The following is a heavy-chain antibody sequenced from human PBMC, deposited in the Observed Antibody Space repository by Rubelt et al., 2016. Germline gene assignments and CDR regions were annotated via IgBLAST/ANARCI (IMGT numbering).Heavy chain of an antibody. J-gene: IGHJ4*02. CDR2: INPNSGGT. V-gene: IGHV1-2*04. CDR3: ATEGGGATTMSY. D-gene: IGHD1-26*01. Sequence: MHWVRQAPGQGLEWMGWINPNSGGTNYAQKFQGWVTMTRDTSISTAYMELSRLRSDDTAVYYCATEGGGATTMSYWGQGTLVTVSS.